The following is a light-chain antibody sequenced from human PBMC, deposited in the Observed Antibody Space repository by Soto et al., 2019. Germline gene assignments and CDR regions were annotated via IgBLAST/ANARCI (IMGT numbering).Light chain of an antibody. CDR3: CSDAGRSTSV. Sequence: SVLTQPASVSGSPGQSITISCTRTNSDVGSFNFVSWYQQHPGKAPKVMIYEVTKRPSGVSDRFSGSKSGDTASLTISGLQAEDEADYYCCSDAGRSTSVFAPGPKVNV. CDR1: NSDVGSFNF. CDR2: EVT. J-gene: IGLJ1*01. V-gene: IGLV2-23*02.